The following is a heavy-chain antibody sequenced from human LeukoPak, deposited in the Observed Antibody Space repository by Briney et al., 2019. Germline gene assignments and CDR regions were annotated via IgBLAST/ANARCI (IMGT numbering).Heavy chain of an antibody. J-gene: IGHJ1*01. Sequence: GGSLRLSCAASGFTFSSYSMTWVRQAPGKGLEWVAVIGDGASYTYYADPVKGRFTISSDNSENTLYLHMNSLRAHDTAVYYCAQEGAGRPNRYLQHWGQGTLVTVSS. CDR3: AQEGAGRPNRYLQH. CDR2: IGDGASYT. D-gene: IGHD2-15*01. V-gene: IGHV3-23*01. CDR1: GFTFSSYS.